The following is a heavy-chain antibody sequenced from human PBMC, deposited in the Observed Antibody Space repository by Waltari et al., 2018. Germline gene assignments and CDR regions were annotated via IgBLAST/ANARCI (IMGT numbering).Heavy chain of an antibody. Sequence: QVQLQESGPGLVKPSQTLSLTCTVSGGSISSGGYYWSWIRQHPGKGLEWIGYIYYSGSTYYNPTLKSRVTISVDTSKNQFSLKLSSVPAADTAVYYCARDSYHPQLGIGYYYYMDVWGKGTTVTVSS. CDR1: GGSISSGGYY. CDR3: ARDSYHPQLGIGYYYYMDV. D-gene: IGHD7-27*01. J-gene: IGHJ6*03. CDR2: IYYSGST. V-gene: IGHV4-31*03.